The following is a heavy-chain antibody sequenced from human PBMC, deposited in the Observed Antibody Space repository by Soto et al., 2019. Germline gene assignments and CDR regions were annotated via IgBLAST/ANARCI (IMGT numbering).Heavy chain of an antibody. Sequence: QVTLKESGPVLVKPTETLTLTCTVSGFSLSNARMGVSWIRQPPGKALEWLTHIFSNDEKSYSTSLKSRLTISKDTSKSQVVLTMTNMDPVDTATYYCAGFYCSGGSCYWGYWGQGTLVTVSS. CDR2: IFSNDEK. J-gene: IGHJ4*02. V-gene: IGHV2-26*01. CDR1: GFSLSNARMG. D-gene: IGHD2-15*01. CDR3: AGFYCSGGSCYWGY.